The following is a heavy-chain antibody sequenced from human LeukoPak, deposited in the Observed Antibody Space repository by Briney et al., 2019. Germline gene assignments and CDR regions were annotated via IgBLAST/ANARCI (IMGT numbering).Heavy chain of an antibody. J-gene: IGHJ4*02. Sequence: GGSLRLSCGASSFSFSTYAMSWVRQAPGKGLEWVSSITDSGDRTYYSDSVKDRFTISRDNPWNTLFLQMNSLRGEDTAIYYCARVPRPGNSGAWYYFDYWGQGAQVTVSS. D-gene: IGHD6-19*01. CDR1: SFSFSTYA. V-gene: IGHV3-23*01. CDR3: ARVPRPGNSGAWYYFDY. CDR2: ITDSGDRT.